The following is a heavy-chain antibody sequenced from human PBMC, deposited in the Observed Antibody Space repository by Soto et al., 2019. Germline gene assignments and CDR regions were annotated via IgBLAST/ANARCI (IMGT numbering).Heavy chain of an antibody. CDR2: IYWDGDK. V-gene: IGHV2-5*02. Sequence: QITLKESGPTLVKPTQTLTLTCTFSGFSLTTSGVGVGWIRQPPGKALEWLALIYWDGDKRYSPSLKSRLTXMXDTSKNQVVLTMTNMDPVDTAKYYCVQTHKWLKFDYWGQGTLVTVSS. D-gene: IGHD5-12*01. CDR3: VQTHKWLKFDY. CDR1: GFSLTTSGVG. J-gene: IGHJ4*02.